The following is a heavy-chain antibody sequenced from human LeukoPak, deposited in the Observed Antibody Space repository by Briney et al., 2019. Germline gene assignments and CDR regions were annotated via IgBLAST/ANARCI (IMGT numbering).Heavy chain of an antibody. CDR3: ASGRGTVTRFDY. CDR1: GVSISSYY. Sequence: SETLSLTCTVSGVSISSYYWSWIRQPPGKGLEWIGYIYHSGSTNSNLSLKSRVTISVDTSKNQFSLKLSSVTAADTAVYYCASGRGTVTRFDYWGQGTLVTV. D-gene: IGHD4-17*01. J-gene: IGHJ4*02. CDR2: IYHSGST. V-gene: IGHV4-59*08.